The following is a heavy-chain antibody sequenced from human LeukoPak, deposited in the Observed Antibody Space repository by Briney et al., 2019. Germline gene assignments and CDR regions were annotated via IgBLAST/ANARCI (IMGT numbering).Heavy chain of an antibody. CDR2: IIPIFGTA. Sequence: SVKVSCTASGGTFSSYAISWVRQAPGQGLEWMGGIIPIFGTANYAQKFQGRVTITADESTSTAYMELSSLRSEDTAVYYCARDRDDILTGSVWFDPWGQGTLVTVSS. V-gene: IGHV1-69*13. J-gene: IGHJ5*02. D-gene: IGHD3-9*01. CDR3: ARDRDDILTGSVWFDP. CDR1: GGTFSSYA.